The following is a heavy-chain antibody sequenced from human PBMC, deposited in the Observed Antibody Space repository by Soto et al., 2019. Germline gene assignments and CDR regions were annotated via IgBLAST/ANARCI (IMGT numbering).Heavy chain of an antibody. CDR2: ISAYNGNT. CDR1: GYTFTSYG. J-gene: IGHJ6*02. CDR3: ARDARGVVLVPAATLYYYYGMDV. D-gene: IGHD2-2*01. V-gene: IGHV1-18*01. Sequence: ASVKVSCKASGYTFTSYGISWVRQAPGQGLEWMGWISAYNGNTNYAQKLQGRVTMTTDTSTSTAYMELRSLRSDDTAVYYCARDARGVVLVPAATLYYYYGMDVWGQ.